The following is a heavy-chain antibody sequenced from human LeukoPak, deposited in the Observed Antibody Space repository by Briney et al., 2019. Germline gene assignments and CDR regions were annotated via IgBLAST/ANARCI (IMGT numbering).Heavy chain of an antibody. V-gene: IGHV1-2*02. J-gene: IGHJ4*02. CDR2: INPNSGVT. CDR1: GYTFTRYY. D-gene: IGHD1-7*01. Sequence: ASVNVSCKASGYTFTRYYMNWLRQAPGQGPEWIGWINPNSGVTNYAQKFQGRVTMTRDTSITTAYMELSRLTSDDTAVYYCARDEFESTNYHFDYWGQGTLVTVSS. CDR3: ARDEFESTNYHFDY.